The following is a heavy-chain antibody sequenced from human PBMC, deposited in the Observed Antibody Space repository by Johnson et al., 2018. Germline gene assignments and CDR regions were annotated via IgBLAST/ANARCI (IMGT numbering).Heavy chain of an antibody. J-gene: IGHJ1*01. CDR1: GFTFSGYS. D-gene: IGHD3-22*01. V-gene: IGHV3-48*01. CDR2: ISRSSSTI. CDR3: ARSLTYYFDSSGYYLEYFHH. Sequence: VQLVQSGGGLVQPGGSLRLSCAASGFTFSGYSMNWVRQAPGKGLEWVSYISRSSSTIYYAHSVKGRFTSSRDNARNSLYLQMTSLRAEDTAVYYCARSLTYYFDSSGYYLEYFHHWGQGTLVTVSS.